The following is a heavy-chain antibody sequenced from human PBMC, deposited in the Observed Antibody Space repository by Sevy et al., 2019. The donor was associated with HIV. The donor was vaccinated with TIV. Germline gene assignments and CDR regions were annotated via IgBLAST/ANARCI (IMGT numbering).Heavy chain of an antibody. CDR2: ISYDGSNK. Sequence: GGSLRLSCAASGFTFSSYAMHWVRQAPGKGLEWVAVISYDGSNKYYADSVKGRFTISRDNSKNTLYLQMNSLRAEDTAIYYCARDRGELLSSAFDYWGQGTLVTVSS. V-gene: IGHV3-30*04. J-gene: IGHJ4*02. D-gene: IGHD1-26*01. CDR3: ARDRGELLSSAFDY. CDR1: GFTFSSYA.